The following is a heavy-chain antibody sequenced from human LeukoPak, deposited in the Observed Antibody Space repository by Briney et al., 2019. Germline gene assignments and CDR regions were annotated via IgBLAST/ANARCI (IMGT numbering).Heavy chain of an antibody. J-gene: IGHJ3*02. CDR1: GGSISSSSYY. CDR2: IYYSGST. CDR3: ARDKLDYGDYQEGAFDI. D-gene: IGHD4-17*01. Sequence: SETLSLTCTVSGGSISSSSYYWGWIRQPPGKGLEWIGSIYYSGSTYYNPSLKSRVTISVDTSKNQFSLKLSSVTAADTAVYYCARDKLDYGDYQEGAFDIWGQGTMVTVSS. V-gene: IGHV4-39*07.